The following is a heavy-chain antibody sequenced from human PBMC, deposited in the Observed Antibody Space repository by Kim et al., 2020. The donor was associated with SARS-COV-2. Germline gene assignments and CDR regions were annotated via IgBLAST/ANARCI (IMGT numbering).Heavy chain of an antibody. Sequence: KSRVTISVDTYKNQFSLKLGSVTAADTAVYYCARTLGGYDILTGYRLFDYWGQGTLVTVSS. CDR3: ARTLGGYDILTGYRLFDY. J-gene: IGHJ4*02. D-gene: IGHD3-9*01. V-gene: IGHV4-34*01.